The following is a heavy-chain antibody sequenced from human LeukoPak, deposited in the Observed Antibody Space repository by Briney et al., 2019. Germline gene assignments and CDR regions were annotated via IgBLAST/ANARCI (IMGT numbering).Heavy chain of an antibody. CDR1: GFTFSSYS. CDR2: ISSSSSYI. CDR3: AREYVTGTSSPDY. D-gene: IGHD1-20*01. V-gene: IGHV3-21*01. J-gene: IGHJ4*02. Sequence: GGSLRLSCAASGFTFSSYSMNWVRQAPGKGLEWVSSISSSSSYIYYADSVKGRFTISRDNAKNSLYLQMNSLRAEDTAVYYCAREYVTGTSSPDYWGQGTLVTVSS.